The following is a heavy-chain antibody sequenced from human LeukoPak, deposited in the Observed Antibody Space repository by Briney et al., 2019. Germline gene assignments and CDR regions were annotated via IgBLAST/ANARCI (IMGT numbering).Heavy chain of an antibody. V-gene: IGHV3-30*02. D-gene: IGHD6-13*01. CDR2: IRYDGSNK. CDR1: GFTFSSCG. J-gene: IGHJ6*03. CDR3: APRGYSSSLNYYYYYMDV. Sequence: GGSLRLSCAASGFTFSSCGMHWVRQAPGKGLEWVAFIRYDGSNKYYADSVKGRFTISRDNSKNTLYLQMNSLRAEDTAVYYCAPRGYSSSLNYYYYYMDVWGKGTTVTVSS.